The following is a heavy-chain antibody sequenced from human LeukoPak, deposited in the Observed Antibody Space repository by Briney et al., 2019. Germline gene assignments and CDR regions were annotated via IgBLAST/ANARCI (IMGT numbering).Heavy chain of an antibody. CDR2: ISPTSNMI. V-gene: IGHV3-48*02. Sequence: GGSLRLSCAASGFTFSSYGMNWVRQAPGKGLEWISYISPTSNMIYYSDSVRGRFAISRDNAKNSLYLRMNSLRDEDTAVYYCATDPYFDSRGYYKFIDYWGRGTLVSVSS. CDR1: GFTFSSYG. J-gene: IGHJ4*02. D-gene: IGHD3-22*01. CDR3: ATDPYFDSRGYYKFIDY.